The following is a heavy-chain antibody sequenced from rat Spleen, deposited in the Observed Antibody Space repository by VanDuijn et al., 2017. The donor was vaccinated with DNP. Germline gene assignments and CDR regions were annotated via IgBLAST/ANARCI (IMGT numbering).Heavy chain of an antibody. CDR1: GFNLNDYW. Sequence: EVKLVESGGGLVQPGRSLKLSCAASGFNLNDYWMGWVRQAPGKGLEWMREINKDSSTMNYTPSLKYKFTISRDNAQNTLYLQMSKLGSEDTAIYYCARLGWHGWFAYWGQGTLVTVSS. J-gene: IGHJ3*01. D-gene: IGHD1-11*01. V-gene: IGHV4-2*01. CDR3: ARLGWHGWFAY. CDR2: INKDSSTM.